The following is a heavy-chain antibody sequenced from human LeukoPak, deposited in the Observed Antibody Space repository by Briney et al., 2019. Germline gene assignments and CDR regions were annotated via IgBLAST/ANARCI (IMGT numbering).Heavy chain of an antibody. V-gene: IGHV4-39*01. Sequence: PSETLSLTCTVSGGSISSSSYYWGWIRQPPGKGLEWIGSIYYSGSTYYNPSLKSRVTISVDTSKNQFSLKLSSVTAADTAVYYCARQEHHCSSTSCYPGGDYWGQGTLVTVSS. CDR1: GGSISSSSYY. J-gene: IGHJ4*02. CDR2: IYYSGST. CDR3: ARQEHHCSSTSCYPGGDY. D-gene: IGHD2-2*01.